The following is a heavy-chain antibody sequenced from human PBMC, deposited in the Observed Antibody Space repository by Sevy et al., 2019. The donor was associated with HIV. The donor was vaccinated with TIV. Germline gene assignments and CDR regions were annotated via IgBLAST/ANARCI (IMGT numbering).Heavy chain of an antibody. CDR1: GFPFNDHA. D-gene: IGHD2-21*01. Sequence: SLKISCAASGFPFNDHAMHWVRQVPGKGLEWVSGISWNSRNIGYADSVKGRVTISRDNARHFVYLEMNSLRPEDTAFYYCAKVINRGCDGVNCYSYYYYFYGLDVWGQGTTVTVSS. CDR3: AKVINRGCDGVNCYSYYYYFYGLDV. V-gene: IGHV3-9*01. CDR2: ISWNSRNI. J-gene: IGHJ6*02.